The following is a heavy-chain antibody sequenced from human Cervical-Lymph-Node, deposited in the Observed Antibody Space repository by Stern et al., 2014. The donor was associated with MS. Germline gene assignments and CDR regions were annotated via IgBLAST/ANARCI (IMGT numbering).Heavy chain of an antibody. J-gene: IGHJ4*02. V-gene: IGHV3-21*01. D-gene: IGHD3-10*01. Sequence: VQLVESGGGLVKPGGSLRLSCAASGFTFSTYSMHWVRQAPGKGLEWVSSISSGSSYIYYADSVKGRFTISRDNAKNSLYLQMNSLRAEDTAVYYCARDTITMVRGWYYFDYWGQGTLVTVSS. CDR2: ISSGSSYI. CDR3: ARDTITMVRGWYYFDY. CDR1: GFTFSTYS.